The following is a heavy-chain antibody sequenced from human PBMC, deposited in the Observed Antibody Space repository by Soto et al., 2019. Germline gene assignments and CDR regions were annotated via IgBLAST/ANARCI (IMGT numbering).Heavy chain of an antibody. V-gene: IGHV1-18*01. CDR3: ARGRYGDY. CDR2: ISAHNGNT. J-gene: IGHJ4*02. CDR1: GYIFTSYG. D-gene: IGHD4-17*01. Sequence: QAHLVQSGPEVKKPGASVKVCCKGSGYIFTSYGIAWVRQAPGQGLEWMGWISAHNGNTEYAQKFQGRVTVTRDTSTSTAYLELRSLRSDDTALYYCARGRYGDYWGQGALVTVSS.